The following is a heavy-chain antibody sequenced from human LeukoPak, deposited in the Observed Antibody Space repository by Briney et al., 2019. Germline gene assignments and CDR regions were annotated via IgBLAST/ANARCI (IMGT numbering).Heavy chain of an antibody. Sequence: TSETLSLTCAVYGGSFSGYYWSWIRQPPGKGLEWIGEINHSGSTNYNPSLKSRVTISVDTSKNQFSLKLSSVTAADTAVYYCARVVVPAAHNWVDPWGQGTLVTVPS. D-gene: IGHD2-2*01. V-gene: IGHV4-34*01. J-gene: IGHJ5*02. CDR3: ARVVVPAAHNWVDP. CDR1: GGSFSGYY. CDR2: INHSGST.